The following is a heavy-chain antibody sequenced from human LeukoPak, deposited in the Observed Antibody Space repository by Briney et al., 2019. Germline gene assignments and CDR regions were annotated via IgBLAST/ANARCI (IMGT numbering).Heavy chain of an antibody. CDR1: GYTFTSYG. Sequence: GASVNVSCKASGYTFTSYGISWVRQAPGQGLEWMGWISAYNGNTNYAQKLQGRVTMTTDTSTSTAYMELRSLRSDDTAVYYCARDLSRDDILTGYREYYFDYWGQGTLVTVSS. V-gene: IGHV1-18*01. D-gene: IGHD3-9*01. J-gene: IGHJ4*02. CDR2: ISAYNGNT. CDR3: ARDLSRDDILTGYREYYFDY.